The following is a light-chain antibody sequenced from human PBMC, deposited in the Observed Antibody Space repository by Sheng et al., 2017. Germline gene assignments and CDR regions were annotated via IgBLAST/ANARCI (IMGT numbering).Light chain of an antibody. CDR2: NAF. Sequence: DIQMTQSPSSLSASVGDRVTITCRASQGISNSLAWYQLKPGKAPRLLVYNAFRLQSGVPSRFSGSGSGTDYTLTISSLQPEDFATYYCQQYYRTPPRTFGQGPTVE. V-gene: IGKV1-NL1*01. CDR3: QQYYRTPPRT. J-gene: IGKJ1*01. CDR1: QGISNS.